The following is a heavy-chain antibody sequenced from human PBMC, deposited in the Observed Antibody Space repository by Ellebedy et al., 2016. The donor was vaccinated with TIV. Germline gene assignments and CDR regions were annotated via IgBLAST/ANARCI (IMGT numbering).Heavy chain of an antibody. CDR1: GETSSSHA. D-gene: IGHD6-13*01. Sequence: AASVKVSCKASGETSSSHALSWVRQAPGQRLEWVGRIIPILNVVNYARKFQGRATITADTSTNIVYLALSSLRSEDTAVYYCARGVSSSWYSIGYWGQGTLVTVSS. V-gene: IGHV1-69*04. CDR3: ARGVSSSWYSIGY. J-gene: IGHJ4*02. CDR2: IIPILNVV.